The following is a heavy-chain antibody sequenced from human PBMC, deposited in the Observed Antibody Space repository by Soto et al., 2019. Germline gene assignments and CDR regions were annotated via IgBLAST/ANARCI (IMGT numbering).Heavy chain of an antibody. V-gene: IGHV4-4*02. CDR1: GGSISSSNW. D-gene: IGHD2-2*01. CDR3: ARGGVYCSSTSCYVHYYYGMDV. Sequence: QVQLQESGPGLVKPSGTLSLTCAVSGGSISSSNWWSWVRQPPGKGLEWIGEIYHSGSTNYNPSLKSRVTKSVDKSKNQFSLKLSSVTAADTAVYYCARGGVYCSSTSCYVHYYYGMDVWGQGTTVTVSS. J-gene: IGHJ6*02. CDR2: IYHSGST.